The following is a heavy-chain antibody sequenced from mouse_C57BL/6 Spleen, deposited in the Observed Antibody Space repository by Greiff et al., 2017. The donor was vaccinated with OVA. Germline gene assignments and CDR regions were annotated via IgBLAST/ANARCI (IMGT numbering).Heavy chain of an antibody. CDR1: GYTFTSYW. CDR3: AGRGNWDVAMDY. Sequence: QVQLQQPGAELVKPGASVKLSCKASGYTFTSYWMPWVKPRPGRGLEWIGRIDPTSGGTKYNEKFKSKATLTVDKPSSTAYMQLSSLTSEDSAVYYCAGRGNWDVAMDYWGQGTSVTVSS. D-gene: IGHD4-1*01. V-gene: IGHV1-72*01. J-gene: IGHJ4*01. CDR2: IDPTSGGT.